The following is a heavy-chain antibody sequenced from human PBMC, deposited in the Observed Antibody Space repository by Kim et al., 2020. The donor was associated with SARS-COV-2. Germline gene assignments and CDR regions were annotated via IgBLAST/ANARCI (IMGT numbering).Heavy chain of an antibody. CDR3: AKERPIPAGGSVGFDY. V-gene: IGHV3-23*01. J-gene: IGHJ4*02. D-gene: IGHD6-13*01. Sequence: SVKGRFTISRDNSKNTLYLQMNSLRAGDTAVYYCAKERPIPAGGSVGFDYWGQGTLVTVSS.